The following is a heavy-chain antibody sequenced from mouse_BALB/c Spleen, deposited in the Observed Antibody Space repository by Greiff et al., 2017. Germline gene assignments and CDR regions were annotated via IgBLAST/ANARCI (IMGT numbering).Heavy chain of an antibody. CDR1: GFTFSSYG. V-gene: IGHV5-6-3*01. Sequence: EVKLVESGGGLVQPGGSLKLSCAASGFTFSSYGMSWVRQTPDKRLELVATINSNGGSTYYPDSVKGRFTISRDNAKNTLYLQMSSLKSEDTAMYYCARRYYGNYGDAMDYWGQGTSVTVSS. D-gene: IGHD2-1*01. CDR2: INSNGGST. J-gene: IGHJ4*01. CDR3: ARRYYGNYGDAMDY.